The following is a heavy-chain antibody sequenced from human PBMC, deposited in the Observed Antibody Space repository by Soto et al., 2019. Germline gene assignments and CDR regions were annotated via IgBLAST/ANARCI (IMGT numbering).Heavy chain of an antibody. CDR2: VYYTGGT. J-gene: IGHJ6*02. D-gene: IGHD1-26*01. Sequence: QVHVQQSGPGRVKPSETLSLSCTVSSGPSSSHNWGWIRQPPGRGLEWIGYVYYTGGTSYNPSLKSRVTISADTSTNHISLSLSSVTAADTAVYYCVGQGIDYLHGLVDVWGQGTTVSVSS. CDR1: SGPSSSHN. CDR3: VGQGIDYLHGLVDV. V-gene: IGHV4-59*08.